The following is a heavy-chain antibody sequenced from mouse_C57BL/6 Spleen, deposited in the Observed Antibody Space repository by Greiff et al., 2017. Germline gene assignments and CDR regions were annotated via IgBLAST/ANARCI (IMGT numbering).Heavy chain of an antibody. Sequence: QVQLQQSGAELVKPGASVTMSCKASGYTFTSYWITWVKQRPGQGLEWIGDIYPGSGSTNYNEKFKSKATLTVDTSSSTAYMQLSSLTSEDSAVYYYATRTMVTRYFDYWGQGTTLTVSS. CDR3: ATRTMVTRYFDY. J-gene: IGHJ2*01. CDR2: IYPGSGST. D-gene: IGHD2-2*01. CDR1: GYTFTSYW. V-gene: IGHV1-55*01.